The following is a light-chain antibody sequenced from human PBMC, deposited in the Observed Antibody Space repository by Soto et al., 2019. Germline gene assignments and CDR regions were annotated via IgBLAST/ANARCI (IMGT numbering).Light chain of an antibody. CDR2: KAS. CDR1: HSSSSW. J-gene: IGKJ1*01. Sequence: DIQMTQSPSTLSASVGDRVTITCRASHSSSSWLAWYQQKPGKAPKLLIYKASSLESGVPSRFSGSGSGTEFTLTISSLQPDDFATYYCQQYNSYPWTFGQGTKGEIK. CDR3: QQYNSYPWT. V-gene: IGKV1-5*03.